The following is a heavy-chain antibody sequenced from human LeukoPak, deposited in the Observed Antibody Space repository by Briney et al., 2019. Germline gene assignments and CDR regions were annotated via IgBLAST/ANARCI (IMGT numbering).Heavy chain of an antibody. J-gene: IGHJ4*02. D-gene: IGHD4-11*01. CDR3: AKHEAYSNSQPFDY. Sequence: GGSLRLSCVASGFTFNRYAMNWVRQAPGQGLEWVSVISGSGGSTYYADSVKGRFTISRDNSKNTLYLQMHSLRPEDTSAYYCAKHEAYSNSQPFDYWGQRTLVTVSS. V-gene: IGHV3-23*01. CDR1: GFTFNRYA. CDR2: ISGSGGST.